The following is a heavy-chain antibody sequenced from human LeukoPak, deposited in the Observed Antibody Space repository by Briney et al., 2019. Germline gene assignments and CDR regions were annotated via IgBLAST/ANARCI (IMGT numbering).Heavy chain of an antibody. V-gene: IGHV6-1*01. CDR2: TYYRSKWYN. CDR3: ARYIRCSSTSCYGMNWFDP. CDR1: GDSVSSNSAA. Sequence: SQTLSLTCAISGDSVSSNSAAWNWIRQSPSRGLEWLGRTYYRSKWYNDYAVSVKSRITINPDTSKNQFSLKLSSVTAADTAVYYCARYIRCSSTSCYGMNWFDPWGQGTLVTVSS. J-gene: IGHJ5*02. D-gene: IGHD2-2*01.